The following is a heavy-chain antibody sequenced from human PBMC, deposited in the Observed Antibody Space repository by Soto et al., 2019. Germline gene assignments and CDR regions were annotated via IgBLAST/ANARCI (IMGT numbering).Heavy chain of an antibody. J-gene: IGHJ4*02. V-gene: IGHV4-38-2*01. Sequence: PSETLSLTCAVSGYSIKSNYFWGWIRQPPGKGLEWIGSIYHSGSTDYNPSLKSRVTISIDTSRNQFSLILSSVSAADTAVYYCARGLVAATYYLDSWGQGALVTVSS. CDR2: IYHSGST. CDR3: ARGLVAATYYLDS. CDR1: GYSIKSNYF. D-gene: IGHD5-12*01.